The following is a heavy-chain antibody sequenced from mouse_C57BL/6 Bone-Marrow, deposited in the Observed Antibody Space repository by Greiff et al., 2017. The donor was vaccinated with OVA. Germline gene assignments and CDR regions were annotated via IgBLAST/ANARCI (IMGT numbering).Heavy chain of an antibody. V-gene: IGHV1-85*01. CDR3: ARQAAFAY. Sequence: QVQLKESGPELVKPGASVKLSCKASGYTFTSYDINWVKQRPGQGLEWIGWIYPRDGSTKYNEKFKGKATLTVDTSSSTAYMELHSLTSEDAAVYFCARQAAFAYWGQGTLVTVSA. J-gene: IGHJ3*01. CDR1: GYTFTSYD. CDR2: IYPRDGST.